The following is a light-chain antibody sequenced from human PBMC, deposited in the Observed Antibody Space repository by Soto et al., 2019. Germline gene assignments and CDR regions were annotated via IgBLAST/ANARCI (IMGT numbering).Light chain of an antibody. Sequence: DFQITQSPATLSASVGGRVTITCRASQSIINWLAWYQQKPGKAPKLLIYGASSLESGVPSRFSGSGSGTEFTLTITNLQPDDFATYYCQQYDSFSGTFGQGTKV. CDR2: GAS. CDR3: QQYDSFSGT. CDR1: QSIINW. J-gene: IGKJ1*01. V-gene: IGKV1-5*01.